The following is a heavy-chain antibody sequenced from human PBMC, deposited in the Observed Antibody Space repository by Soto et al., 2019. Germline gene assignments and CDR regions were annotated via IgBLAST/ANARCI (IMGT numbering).Heavy chain of an antibody. CDR1: GGTFSSYA. J-gene: IGHJ4*02. V-gene: IGHV1-69*13. D-gene: IGHD2-15*01. CDR2: IIPIFGTT. Sequence: SVKVSCKASGGTFSSYAISWVRQAPGQGLEWMGGIIPIFGTTNYAQKNQGRVTITADESTSTAYKKMSSLRSEDTAVYYCARVYCSGGSCYGIDYWGQGTLVTVSS. CDR3: ARVYCSGGSCYGIDY.